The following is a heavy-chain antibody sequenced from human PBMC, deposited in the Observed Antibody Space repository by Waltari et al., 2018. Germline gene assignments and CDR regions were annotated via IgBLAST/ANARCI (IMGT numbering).Heavy chain of an antibody. J-gene: IGHJ3*02. Sequence: QVQLQESGSGLVKPSETLSLTCTVSGGSISSYYWSWIRQPPGKGLEWIGYIYYRGRTNYNPSLKSRVTISVDTSKNQFSLKLSSVTAADTAVYYCARRLHYYDSRGAFDIWGQGTMVTVSS. CDR2: IYYRGRT. CDR1: GGSISSYY. CDR3: ARRLHYYDSRGAFDI. V-gene: IGHV4-59*01. D-gene: IGHD3-22*01.